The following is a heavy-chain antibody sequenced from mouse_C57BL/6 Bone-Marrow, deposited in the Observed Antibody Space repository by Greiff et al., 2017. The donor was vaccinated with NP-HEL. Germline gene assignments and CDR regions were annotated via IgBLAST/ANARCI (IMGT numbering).Heavy chain of an antibody. CDR1: GFNIKDDY. V-gene: IGHV14-4*01. CDR3: TTELRAMDY. CDR2: IDPENGDT. J-gene: IGHJ4*01. D-gene: IGHD1-1*01. Sequence: EVQLQQSGAELVRPGASVKLYCTASGFNIKDDYMHWVKQRPEQGLEWIGWIDPENGDTEYASKFQGKATITADTSSNTAYLQLSSLTSEDTAVYYCTTELRAMDYWGQGTSVTVSS.